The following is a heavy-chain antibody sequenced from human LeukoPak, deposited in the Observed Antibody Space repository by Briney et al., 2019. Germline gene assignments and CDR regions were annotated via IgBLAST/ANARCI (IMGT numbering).Heavy chain of an antibody. Sequence: SETLSLTCAVSGYSVSSGYFWGWIRQSPGKGLEWIGSTVHRGSTYHNPPLMRRVTISLDSSKNQLSLKLRSVTAADTAIYYCARRGLTWRTWYFDLWGRGTLVTVSS. D-gene: IGHD3-10*01. J-gene: IGHJ2*01. V-gene: IGHV4-38-2*01. CDR3: ARRGLTWRTWYFDL. CDR1: GYSVSSGYF. CDR2: TVHRGST.